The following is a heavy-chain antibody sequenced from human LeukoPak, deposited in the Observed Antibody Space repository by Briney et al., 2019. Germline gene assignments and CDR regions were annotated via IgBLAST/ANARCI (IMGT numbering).Heavy chain of an antibody. V-gene: IGHV4-61*02. CDR2: IYTSGST. J-gene: IGHJ4*02. CDR1: GGSISSGSYY. D-gene: IGHD5-12*01. Sequence: PSETLSLTCTVSGGSISSGSYYWSWIRQPAGKGLEWIGRIYTSGSTNYNPSLKSRVTISVDTSKNQFSLKLSSVTAADTAVYYCARCSGYDWAVDYWGQGTLVTVSS. CDR3: ARCSGYDWAVDY.